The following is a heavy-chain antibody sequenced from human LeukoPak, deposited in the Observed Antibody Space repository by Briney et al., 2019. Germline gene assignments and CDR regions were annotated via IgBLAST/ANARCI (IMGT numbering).Heavy chain of an antibody. CDR1: GGSISSYY. J-gene: IGHJ3*02. CDR3: ARDLEHCSSTSCYSDAFDI. Sequence: SETLSLICTVSGGSISSYYWSWIRQPAGKGLEWIGRIYTSGSTNYNPSLKSRVTMSVDTSKNQFSLKLSSVTAADTAVYYCARDLEHCSSTSCYSDAFDIWGRGTMVTVSS. V-gene: IGHV4-4*07. CDR2: IYTSGST. D-gene: IGHD2-2*02.